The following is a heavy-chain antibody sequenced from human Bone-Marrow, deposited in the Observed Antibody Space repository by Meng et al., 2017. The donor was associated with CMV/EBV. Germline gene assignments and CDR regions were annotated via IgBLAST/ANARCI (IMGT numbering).Heavy chain of an antibody. CDR1: GYTFTGYY. CDR2: INPNSGGT. CDR3: AREAGGYGSRNSCLPANNWFDN. J-gene: IGHJ5*02. Sequence: ASVKVSCKASGYTFTGYYMHWVRQAPGQGLEWMGWINPNSGGTNYAQEFQDRVTMTRDTSISTAYMELSRQRADDTAVYYSAREAGGYGSRNSCLPANNWFDNWGQGTRVTGSS. D-gene: IGHD2-2*01. V-gene: IGHV1-2*02.